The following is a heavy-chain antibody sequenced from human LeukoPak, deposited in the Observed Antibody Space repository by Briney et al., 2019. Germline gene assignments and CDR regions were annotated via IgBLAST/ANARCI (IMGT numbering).Heavy chain of an antibody. CDR1: GGTFSSYA. D-gene: IGHD6-13*01. CDR3: ARVGRGIAAAFDY. Sequence: ASVKVSCTASGGTFSSYAISWVRQTPGQGLEWMGGIIPIFGTANYAQKFQGRVTITADKSTSTAYMELSSLRSEDTAVYYCARVGRGIAAAFDYWGQGTLVTVSS. J-gene: IGHJ4*02. V-gene: IGHV1-69*06. CDR2: IIPIFGTA.